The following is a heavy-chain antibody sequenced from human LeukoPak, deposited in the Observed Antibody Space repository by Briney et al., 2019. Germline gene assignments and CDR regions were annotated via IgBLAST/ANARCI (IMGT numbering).Heavy chain of an antibody. D-gene: IGHD3-10*01. CDR1: GYTFTGYY. Sequence: GASVKVSCKASGYTFTGYYMHWVRQAPGQGLVWMGWINPNSGGTNSAQKFQGRVTMTRDTSISTAFMELSRLRSDDTAVYYCARSVTSTGDAFDIWGQGTMVTVSS. V-gene: IGHV1-2*02. CDR3: ARSVTSTGDAFDI. J-gene: IGHJ3*02. CDR2: INPNSGGT.